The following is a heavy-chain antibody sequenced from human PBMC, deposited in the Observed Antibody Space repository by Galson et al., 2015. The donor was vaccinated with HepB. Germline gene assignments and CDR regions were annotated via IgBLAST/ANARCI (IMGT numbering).Heavy chain of an antibody. V-gene: IGHV1-58*01. D-gene: IGHD3-22*01. J-gene: IGHJ4*02. CDR3: AALDDSSGYVFDY. CDR1: GFTFTSSA. CDR2: IVVGSGNT. Sequence: SVKVSCKASGFTFTSSAVQWVRQARGQRLEWIGWIVVGSGNTNYAQKLQERVTITRDMSTSTAYMELSSLRSEDTAVYYCAALDDSSGYVFDYWGQGTLVTVSS.